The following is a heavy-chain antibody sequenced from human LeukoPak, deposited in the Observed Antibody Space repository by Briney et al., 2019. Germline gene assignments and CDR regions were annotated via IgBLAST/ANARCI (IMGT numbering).Heavy chain of an antibody. V-gene: IGHV3-9*01. D-gene: IGHD5-12*01. CDR3: ARGSGYGDY. CDR2: ISWNSGSI. Sequence: PGGSLRLSCAASGFTFDDYAMHWVRQAPGKGLEWVSGISWNSGSIGYADSVKGRFTISRDNAKNSLYLQMNSLRAEDTAVYYCARGSGYGDYWGQGTLVTVSS. CDR1: GFTFDDYA. J-gene: IGHJ4*02.